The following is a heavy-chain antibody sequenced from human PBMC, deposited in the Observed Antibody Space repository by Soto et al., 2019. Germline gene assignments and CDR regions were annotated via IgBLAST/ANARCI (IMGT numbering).Heavy chain of an antibody. J-gene: IGHJ6*02. CDR3: ARAVGTMIGYYYYGMDV. D-gene: IGHD3-22*01. CDR1: GGTFSSYA. CDR2: IIPIFGTA. V-gene: IGHV1-69*13. Sequence: SVKVSCKASGGTFSSYAISWVRQAPGQGLEWMGGIIPIFGTANYAQKFQGRVTITADESTSTAYMELSSLRSEDTAVYYCARAVGTMIGYYYYGMDVWGQGTTVNRLL.